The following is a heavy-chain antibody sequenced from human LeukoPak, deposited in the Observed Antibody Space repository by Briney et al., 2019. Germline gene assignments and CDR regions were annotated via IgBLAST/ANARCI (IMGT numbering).Heavy chain of an antibody. J-gene: IGHJ4*02. CDR2: ISSSGSTI. V-gene: IGHV3-48*04. D-gene: IGHD1-26*01. CDR1: GFTFSSYS. Sequence: GGSLRLSCAASGFTFSSYSMNWVRQAPGKGLEWVSYISSSGSTIYYADSVKGRFTISRDNAKNSLYLQMNSLRAEDTAVYYCARGAGIVGARDDYWGQGTLVTVSS. CDR3: ARGAGIVGARDDY.